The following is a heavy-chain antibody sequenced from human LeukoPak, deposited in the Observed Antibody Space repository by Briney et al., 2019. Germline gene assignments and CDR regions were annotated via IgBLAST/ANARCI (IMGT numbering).Heavy chain of an antibody. D-gene: IGHD5-18*01. V-gene: IGHV3-33*06. Sequence: PGGSLRLSCAASGFTFSSYGMHWVRQAPGKGLEWVAVIWYDGSNKYYADSVKGRFTISRDNSKNTLYLQMNSLRAEDTAVYYCAKKDSYGYNYFDYWGQGTLVTVSS. J-gene: IGHJ4*02. CDR2: IWYDGSNK. CDR1: GFTFSSYG. CDR3: AKKDSYGYNYFDY.